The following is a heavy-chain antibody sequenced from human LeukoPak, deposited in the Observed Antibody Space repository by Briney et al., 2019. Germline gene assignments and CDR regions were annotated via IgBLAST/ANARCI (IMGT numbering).Heavy chain of an antibody. Sequence: GGSLRLSCAASGFTFSSYAMSWGRQAPGKGLEWVSAISGSGGSTYYADSVKGRFTISRDNSKNTLYLQMNSLRAEDTAVYYCAKDNYYDSSGYYHDYFDYWGQGTLVTVSS. CDR1: GFTFSSYA. V-gene: IGHV3-23*01. D-gene: IGHD3-22*01. CDR2: ISGSGGST. J-gene: IGHJ4*02. CDR3: AKDNYYDSSGYYHDYFDY.